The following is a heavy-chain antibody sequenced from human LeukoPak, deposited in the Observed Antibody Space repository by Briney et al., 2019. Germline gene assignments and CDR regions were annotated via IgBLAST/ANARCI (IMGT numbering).Heavy chain of an antibody. Sequence: GESLKISCKGSGYSFTSYWISWVRQMPGKGLGWMGRIDPSDSYTNYSPSFQGHVTISADKSISTAYLQWSSLKASDTAMYYCSRRGKNYYGSGTYYWGQGTLVTVSS. J-gene: IGHJ4*02. CDR3: SRRGKNYYGSGTYY. CDR1: GYSFTSYW. CDR2: IDPSDSYT. D-gene: IGHD3-10*01. V-gene: IGHV5-10-1*01.